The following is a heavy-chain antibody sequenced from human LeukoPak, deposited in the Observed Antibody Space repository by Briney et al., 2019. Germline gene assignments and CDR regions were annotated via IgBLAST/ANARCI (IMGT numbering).Heavy chain of an antibody. Sequence: AGGSLRLSXAASGFTFSSYAMSWVRQAPGMGLEWVSGISGSGGSTYYADSVKGRFTISRDNSKNTLYLQMNSLRAEDTAVYYCAKAERYCSGGSCYPSFDSWGQGTLVTVSS. D-gene: IGHD2-15*01. V-gene: IGHV3-23*01. J-gene: IGHJ4*02. CDR3: AKAERYCSGGSCYPSFDS. CDR1: GFTFSSYA. CDR2: ISGSGGST.